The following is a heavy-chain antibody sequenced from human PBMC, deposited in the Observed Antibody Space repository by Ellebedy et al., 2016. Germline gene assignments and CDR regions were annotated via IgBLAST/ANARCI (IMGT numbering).Heavy chain of an antibody. CDR1: GGSSSAYY. Sequence: SETLSLTCDVYGGSSSAYYWSWIRQPPGEGLEWIGEINHSGSTHYNPSLKSRVTISVDTSKNQFSLQLTSVTAADTAVYYCARGFWSGSDWGQGTLVTVSS. CDR3: ARGFWSGSD. D-gene: IGHD3-3*01. CDR2: INHSGST. V-gene: IGHV4-34*01. J-gene: IGHJ4*02.